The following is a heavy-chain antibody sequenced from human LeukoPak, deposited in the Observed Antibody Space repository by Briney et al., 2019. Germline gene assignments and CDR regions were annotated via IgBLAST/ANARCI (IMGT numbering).Heavy chain of an antibody. Sequence: GGSLRLSCAASGFSFSSFAMTWVRQAPGKGLEWVSSITGGHYATYNTDSVKGRFTISRDNAKNTLYLQMNSLRADDTAIYYCTKDPNGDYIGAFDPWGQGTLVTVPS. CDR2: ITGGHYAT. D-gene: IGHD4-17*01. V-gene: IGHV3-23*01. CDR1: GFSFSSFA. CDR3: TKDPNGDYIGAFDP. J-gene: IGHJ5*02.